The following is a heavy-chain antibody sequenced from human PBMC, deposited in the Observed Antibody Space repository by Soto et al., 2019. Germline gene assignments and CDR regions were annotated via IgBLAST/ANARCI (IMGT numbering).Heavy chain of an antibody. V-gene: IGHV3-23*01. CDR1: GFTFSSYA. CDR3: AKDRRDYYDSSGYGTFGY. J-gene: IGHJ4*02. Sequence: PGGSLRLSCAASGFTFSSYAMSWVRQAPGKGLEWVSAISGSGGSTYYADSVKGRFTISRDNSKNTLYLQMNSLRAEDTAVYYCAKDRRDYYDSSGYGTFGYWGQGTLVTVSS. D-gene: IGHD3-22*01. CDR2: ISGSGGST.